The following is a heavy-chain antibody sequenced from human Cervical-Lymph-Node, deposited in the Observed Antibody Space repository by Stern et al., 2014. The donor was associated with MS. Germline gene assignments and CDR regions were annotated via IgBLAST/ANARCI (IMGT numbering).Heavy chain of an antibody. D-gene: IGHD7-27*01. CDR2: ISSGGNNK. V-gene: IGHV3-30*03. J-gene: IGHJ5*02. CDR1: GLNLSSSG. CDR3: SRHNRTGWFDP. Sequence: QVQLVQSGGGVVQPGASLRLSCVASGLNLSSSGMHWVRQAPGKGLEWVSVISSGGNNKHYADSVKGRFTISRDNSKSTLYLQMNSLRPEDTAVYYCSRHNRTGWFDPWGRGTLVTVSS.